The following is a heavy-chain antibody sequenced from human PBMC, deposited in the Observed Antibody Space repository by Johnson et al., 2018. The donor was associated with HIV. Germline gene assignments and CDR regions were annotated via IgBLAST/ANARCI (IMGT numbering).Heavy chain of an antibody. CDR2: IRYAGSNK. CDR3: ASRVRVDAFDI. Sequence: QVQLVESGGGVVQPGRSLRLSCAASGFTFSSYGMHWVRQAPGKGLEWVAFIRYAGSNKYYADSVKGRFTISRDNSKNTLYLQMNSLRAEDTAVYYCASRVRVDAFDIWGQGTMVTVSS. CDR1: GFTFSSYG. J-gene: IGHJ3*02. D-gene: IGHD4/OR15-4a*01. V-gene: IGHV3-33*01.